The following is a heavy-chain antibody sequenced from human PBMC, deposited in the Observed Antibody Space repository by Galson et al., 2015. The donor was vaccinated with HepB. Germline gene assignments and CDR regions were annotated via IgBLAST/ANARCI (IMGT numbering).Heavy chain of an antibody. CDR3: VRDRYCVNGVCHHGASDK. Sequence: LTCAVSGYSITSGYYWGWIRQPPGRGLEWIGNIYHSGSTYYNPSLKSRLTISVDTSKNQFSLRLTSVTAADTAVYYCVRDRYCVNGVCHHGASDKWGRGTLVTVSA. D-gene: IGHD2-8*01. J-gene: IGHJ4*02. CDR2: IYHSGST. V-gene: IGHV4-38-2*02. CDR1: GYSITSGYY.